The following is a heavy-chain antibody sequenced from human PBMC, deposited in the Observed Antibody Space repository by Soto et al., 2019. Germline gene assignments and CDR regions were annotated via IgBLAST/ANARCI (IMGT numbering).Heavy chain of an antibody. Sequence: QVQLVQSGAEVKKPGASVKVSCKASGYTFTSYGISWVRQAPGQGLEWMGWISAYNGNTNYAQKLQGRVTMTPDTPTSTVYMELRTLRSDDTAVYYCAIEYYYGSGPWYGGQGTLVTVAA. CDR1: GYTFTSYG. CDR2: ISAYNGNT. V-gene: IGHV1-18*01. D-gene: IGHD3-10*01. J-gene: IGHJ4*02. CDR3: AIEYYYGSGPWY.